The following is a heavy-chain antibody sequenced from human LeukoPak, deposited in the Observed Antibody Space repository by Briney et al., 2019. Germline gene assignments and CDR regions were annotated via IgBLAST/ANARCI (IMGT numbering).Heavy chain of an antibody. Sequence: KSSETLSLTCAVSGGSISSGGYSWSWIRQPPGKGLEWIGYIYHGGDTYYNSSLKSRVTISMDRSKNQFSLNLTSVTAADTAVYYCARGTYYFDYWGQGTLVTVSS. CDR2: IYHGGDT. CDR1: GGSISSGGYS. J-gene: IGHJ4*02. CDR3: ARGTYYFDY. V-gene: IGHV4-30-2*01.